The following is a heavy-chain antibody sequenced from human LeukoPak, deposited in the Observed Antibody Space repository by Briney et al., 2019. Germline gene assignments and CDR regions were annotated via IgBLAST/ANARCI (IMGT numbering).Heavy chain of an antibody. Sequence: SETLSLTCTVSGGSISNAYWSWIRKPPGRGLEWIGYIYPSGSTNYHPSLKSRVTISVDTSKNHFALNLNSVTAADTAVYYCAKSYFDYSTYYSYYFNLWGQGALVTVSS. J-gene: IGHJ4*02. V-gene: IGHV4-4*09. CDR2: IYPSGST. D-gene: IGHD4-11*01. CDR3: AKSYFDYSTYYSYYFNL. CDR1: GGSISNAY.